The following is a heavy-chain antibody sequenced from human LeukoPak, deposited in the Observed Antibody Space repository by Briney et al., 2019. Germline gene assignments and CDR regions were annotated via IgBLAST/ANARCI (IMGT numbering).Heavy chain of an antibody. CDR1: GYTLTELS. J-gene: IGHJ3*02. Sequence: GASVKVSCKVSGYTLTELSMYWVRQAPGKGLEWMGGFDPEDGETIYAQKFQGRVTMTEDTSTDTAYMELSSLRSEDTAVYYCARPENCSSTSCYPLSAFDIWGQGTMVTVSS. V-gene: IGHV1-24*01. CDR3: ARPENCSSTSCYPLSAFDI. CDR2: FDPEDGET. D-gene: IGHD2-2*01.